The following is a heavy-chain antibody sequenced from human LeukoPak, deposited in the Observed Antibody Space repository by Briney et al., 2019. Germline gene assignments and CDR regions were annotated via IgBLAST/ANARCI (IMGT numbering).Heavy chain of an antibody. CDR3: AKDLYDSSGYYWYFDY. D-gene: IGHD3-22*01. CDR1: GFTFSSYA. V-gene: IGHV3-64*01. Sequence: GGSLRLSCAASGFTFSSYAMHWVRQAPGKGLEYVSTINSNGGSTYYPNSVKGRFTISRDNSKNTLYLQMNSLRAEDTAVYYCAKDLYDSSGYYWYFDYWGQGTLVTVSS. J-gene: IGHJ4*02. CDR2: INSNGGST.